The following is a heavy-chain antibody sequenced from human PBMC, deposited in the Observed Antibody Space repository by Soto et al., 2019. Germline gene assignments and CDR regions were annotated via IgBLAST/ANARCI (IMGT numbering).Heavy chain of an antibody. V-gene: IGHV3-23*01. CDR1: GFTFSSYA. D-gene: IGHD2-15*01. Sequence: EVQLLESGGGLVQPGGSLRLSCAASGFTFSSYAMSWVRQAPGKGLEWVSAISGSGGSTYYADSVKGRFTISRDNSKNTQYRQMSSVRAEDRSVDYCAKAEVVVVVGVPCDCWGQGTLVTVSS. J-gene: IGHJ4*02. CDR3: AKAEVVVVVGVPCDC. CDR2: ISGSGGST.